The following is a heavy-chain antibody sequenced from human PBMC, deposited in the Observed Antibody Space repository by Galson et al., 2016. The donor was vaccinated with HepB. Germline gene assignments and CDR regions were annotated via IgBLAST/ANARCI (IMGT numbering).Heavy chain of an antibody. CDR2: ISDSGGST. J-gene: IGHJ4*02. CDR1: GFTFSSYA. D-gene: IGHD3-3*01. Sequence: SLRLSCAASGFTFSSYAMSWVRQAPGKGPEWVSTISDSGGSTYSADSVKGRFTISRVNSKNTLYLQMKSLRAEDTAIYYCAKGPDFWSGYYHFDYWGQGTLVTVSS. CDR3: AKGPDFWSGYYHFDY. V-gene: IGHV3-23*01.